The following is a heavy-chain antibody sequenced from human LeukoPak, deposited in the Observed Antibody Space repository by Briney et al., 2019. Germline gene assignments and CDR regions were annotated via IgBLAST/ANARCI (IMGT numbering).Heavy chain of an antibody. CDR3: ARMGAGRYYVYGIYV. Sequence: SGPTLVNPTQTLTLTCTFSGFSLSTSGVYVSWIRQPRGKALEWLARIDWDDDKHYSTSLKTRLTISKDTSKNQVVLTMTNMDPVDTATYYCARMGAGRYYVYGIYVWGQGTTVTVSS. D-gene: IGHD1-26*01. J-gene: IGHJ6*02. CDR2: IDWDDDK. V-gene: IGHV2-70*11. CDR1: GFSLSTSGVY.